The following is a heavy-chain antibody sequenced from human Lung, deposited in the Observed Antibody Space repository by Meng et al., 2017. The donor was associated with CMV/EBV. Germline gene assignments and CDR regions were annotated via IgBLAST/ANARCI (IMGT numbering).Heavy chain of an antibody. Sequence: QIPVKESGPTLVKPTQTLTLTCTFSGFSLSTSEVGVGWIRQPPGKALEWLAVIYWDDDKRYSPSLKSRLTITKDTSKNQVVLTLTNMDPVDTATYYCALFTGSWFDPWGQGTLVTVSS. CDR1: GFSLSTSEVG. J-gene: IGHJ5*02. CDR2: IYWDDDK. CDR3: ALFTGSWFDP. D-gene: IGHD1-14*01. V-gene: IGHV2-5*02.